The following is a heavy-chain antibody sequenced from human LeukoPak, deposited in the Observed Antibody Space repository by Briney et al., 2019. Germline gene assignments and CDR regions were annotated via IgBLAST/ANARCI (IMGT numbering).Heavy chain of an antibody. V-gene: IGHV4-34*01. CDR2: INHSGST. CDR3: ASPGSSYSSGWYRAFDI. D-gene: IGHD6-19*01. Sequence: NPSETLSLTCAVYGGSFSGYYWSWIRQPPGKGLEWIGEINHSGSTNYNPSLKSRVTISVDTSKNQFSLKLSSVTAADTAVYYCASPGSSYSSGWYRAFDIWGQGTMVTVSS. CDR1: GGSFSGYY. J-gene: IGHJ3*02.